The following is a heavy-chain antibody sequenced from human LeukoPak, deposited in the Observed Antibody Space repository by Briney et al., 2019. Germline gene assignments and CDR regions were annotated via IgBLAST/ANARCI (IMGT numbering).Heavy chain of an antibody. CDR2: IYPDHPYT. CDR1: GYAFRDYW. J-gene: IGHJ4*02. D-gene: IGHD6-13*01. V-gene: IGHV5-51*01. CDR3: ARGGYSSPYYFDY. Sequence: GEPLKLSCKGSGYAFRDYWIAWLRQMPGKGLEWMGIIYPDHPYTYYSPSCQGQVTISADKSISTAYLQWSSLKASDTAMYYCARGGYSSPYYFDYWGQGTLVTVSS.